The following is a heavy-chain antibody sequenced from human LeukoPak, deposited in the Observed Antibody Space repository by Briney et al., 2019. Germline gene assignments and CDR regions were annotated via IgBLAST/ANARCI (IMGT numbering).Heavy chain of an antibody. CDR3: ARPLMYYYGSETYFWFDP. CDR2: IKQDGSEQ. V-gene: IGHV3-7*01. D-gene: IGHD3-10*01. J-gene: IGHJ5*02. Sequence: GGSLRLSCAASGFAFTTYWMGWVRQAPGKGLEWVANIKQDGSEQYYVDSVKGRFTISRDNAKNSLSLQMNSLRAEDTAVYYCARPLMYYYGSETYFWFDPWGQGTLVTVSS. CDR1: GFAFTTYW.